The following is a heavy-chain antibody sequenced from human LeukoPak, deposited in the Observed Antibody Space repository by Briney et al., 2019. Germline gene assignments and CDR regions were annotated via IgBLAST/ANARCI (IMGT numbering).Heavy chain of an antibody. J-gene: IGHJ4*02. D-gene: IGHD2-15*01. CDR1: EFSFRSYG. V-gene: IGHV3-30*03. Sequence: GGSLRLSCAASEFSFRSYGMNWVRQAPGKGLEWVALISYDGTNDYYVDSVRGRFTVSRGNSKNTLSLQMNSLRGEDTALYYCATDGYCSGGNCYAGHFHYWGQGTLVTVSS. CDR3: ATDGYCSGGNCYAGHFHY. CDR2: ISYDGTND.